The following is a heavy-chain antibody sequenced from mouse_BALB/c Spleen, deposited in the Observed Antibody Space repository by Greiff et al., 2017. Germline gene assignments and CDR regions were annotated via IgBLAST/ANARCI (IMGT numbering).Heavy chain of an antibody. D-gene: IGHD2-1*01. CDR3: ARHGNGNYSYAMDY. CDR2: ISSGGSYT. CDR1: GFTFSSYG. V-gene: IGHV5-6*01. Sequence: EVMLVESGGDLVKPGGSLKLSCAASGFTFSSYGMSWVRQTPDKRLEWVATISSGGSYTYYPDSVKGRFTISRDNAKNTLYLQMSSLKSEDTAMYYCARHGNGNYSYAMDYWGQGTSVTVSS. J-gene: IGHJ4*01.